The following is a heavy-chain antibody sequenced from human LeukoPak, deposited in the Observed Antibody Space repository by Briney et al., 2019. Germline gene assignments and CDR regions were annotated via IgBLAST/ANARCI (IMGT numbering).Heavy chain of an antibody. V-gene: IGHV4-34*01. D-gene: IGHD6-19*01. Sequence: PSETLSLTCAVYGGSFSGYYWSWIRQPPGKGLEWIGEINHSGSTNYNPSLKSRVTISLDMSKNQFSLKLSSVTAADTAVYYCARENSSGWYYFDYWGQGTLVTVSS. CDR2: INHSGST. CDR1: GGSFSGYY. J-gene: IGHJ4*02. CDR3: ARENSSGWYYFDY.